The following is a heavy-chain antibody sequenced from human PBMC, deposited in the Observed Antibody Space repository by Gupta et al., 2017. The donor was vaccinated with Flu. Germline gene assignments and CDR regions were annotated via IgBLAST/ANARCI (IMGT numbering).Heavy chain of an antibody. Sequence: RLVESGGGLVPPGGSLRLSCVGPGFPFSEHYMDWIRQAPGEGLEWVGRIRNKANSYTTEYAASWKDRVTITRDDSKRSLYLQMNSLKNEDTAVYYCSRGETGPSPPGRNDCWGQGTLVTVSS. CDR3: SRGETGPSPPGRNDC. CDR2: IRNKANSYTT. D-gene: IGHD1-14*01. J-gene: IGHJ4*02. V-gene: IGHV3-72*01. CDR1: GFPFSEHY.